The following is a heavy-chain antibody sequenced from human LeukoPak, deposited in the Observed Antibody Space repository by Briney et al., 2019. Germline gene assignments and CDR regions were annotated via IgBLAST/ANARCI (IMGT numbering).Heavy chain of an antibody. Sequence: GASVNVACLASGFNFDNFGITGLRQAPGHGLEWMGFFSAYTGEANYAPRLQGRVTMTRDTSTNTAFLHLRSLRSDDTAVYYCARDIPESSALDFWAQGTLITVSS. CDR3: ARDIPESSALDF. CDR2: FSAYTGEA. CDR1: GFNFDNFG. V-gene: IGHV1-18*01. D-gene: IGHD3-22*01. J-gene: IGHJ4*02.